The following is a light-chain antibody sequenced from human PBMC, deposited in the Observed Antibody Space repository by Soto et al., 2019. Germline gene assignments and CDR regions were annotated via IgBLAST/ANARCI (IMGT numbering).Light chain of an antibody. CDR3: QQINSYPH. J-gene: IGKJ5*01. V-gene: IGKV1-9*01. CDR1: QDISSF. Sequence: IPFSPSPTLLFAPVLHQVTFPCRASQDISSFLAWYQQKPGKAPNLLIYGASTLQSGVPSRFSGSGSGTEFTLTISSLQPEDFATYYCQQINSYPHFGQGTRLEIK. CDR2: GAS.